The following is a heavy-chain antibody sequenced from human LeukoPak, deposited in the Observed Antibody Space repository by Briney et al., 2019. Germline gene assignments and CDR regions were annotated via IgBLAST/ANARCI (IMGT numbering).Heavy chain of an antibody. CDR3: ARGFSYYYDSSGYDAFDI. Sequence: PGGSLRLSCAASGFTVSSNYMSWVRQAPGKGLEWVSVIYSGGSTYYADSVKGRFTISRDNSKNTLYHQMNSLRAEDTAVYYCARGFSYYYDSSGYDAFDIWGQGTMVTVSS. D-gene: IGHD3-22*01. J-gene: IGHJ3*02. CDR2: IYSGGST. V-gene: IGHV3-66*02. CDR1: GFTVSSNY.